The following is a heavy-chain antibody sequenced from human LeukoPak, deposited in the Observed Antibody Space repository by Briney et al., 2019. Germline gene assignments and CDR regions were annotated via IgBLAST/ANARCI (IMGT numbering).Heavy chain of an antibody. J-gene: IGHJ4*02. CDR2: IYPGDSDT. Sequence: GESLKISCKGSGYSFTNYWIAWVRQMPGKGLEWMGIIYPGDSDTRYSPSFQGQVTISADKSISTAYLQWSSLKASDTAMYYCATSAIVGPTLFDYWGQGALVTVSS. V-gene: IGHV5-51*01. CDR1: GYSFTNYW. D-gene: IGHD1-26*01. CDR3: ATSAIVGPTLFDY.